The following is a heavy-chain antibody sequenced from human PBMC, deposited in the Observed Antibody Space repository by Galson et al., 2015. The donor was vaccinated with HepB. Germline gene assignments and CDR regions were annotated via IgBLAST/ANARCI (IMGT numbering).Heavy chain of an antibody. J-gene: IGHJ4*02. CDR3: ARTYSSGWSDY. D-gene: IGHD6-19*01. CDR2: ISTSSNTI. CDR1: GFTFSSYN. Sequence: LRLSCAASGFTFSSYNMNWLRQAPGKGLEWVSYISTSSNTIYYADSVKGRFTISRDNAKISLYLQMNSLRAEDTAVYYCARTYSSGWSDYWGQGTLVTVSS. V-gene: IGHV3-48*04.